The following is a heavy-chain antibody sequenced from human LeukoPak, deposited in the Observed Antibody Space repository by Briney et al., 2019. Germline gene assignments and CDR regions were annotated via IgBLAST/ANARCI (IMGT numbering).Heavy chain of an antibody. Sequence: RASVKVPCKTSGYTFSDYYIHWVRQAPGQGLEWMGRITPKSGGTSYAQRFQGRVTMTRDTSISTAYMDLTRLTSDDTAVYYCARGPSSAHNWFDPWGQGTLVTVSS. J-gene: IGHJ5*02. V-gene: IGHV1-2*06. CDR2: ITPKSGGT. CDR1: GYTFSDYY. CDR3: ARGPSSAHNWFDP.